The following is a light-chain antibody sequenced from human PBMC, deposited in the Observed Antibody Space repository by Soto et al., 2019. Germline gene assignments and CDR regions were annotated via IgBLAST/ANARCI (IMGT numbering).Light chain of an antibody. CDR3: QQYNTWYS. Sequence: EIVITQSPVTLSVSPGERATLSCSASQSVSSNLAWYQQKPGQAPRLLIYGASTRATGIPARFSGSESGTEFTLTIRSLQSEDFAVYYCQQYNTWYSFGQGTKLEIK. V-gene: IGKV3-15*01. J-gene: IGKJ2*03. CDR2: GAS. CDR1: QSVSSN.